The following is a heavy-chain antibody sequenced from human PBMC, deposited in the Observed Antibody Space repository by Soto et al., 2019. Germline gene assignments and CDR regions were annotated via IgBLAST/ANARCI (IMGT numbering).Heavy chain of an antibody. CDR3: ARDPWAADY. CDR1: GFTVSTKY. Sequence: EVQLVESGGGLVQPGGSLRLSCAASGFTVSTKYMSWVRQAPGKGLEWVSVIYSGGSTFYADSVRGRFTISRDNSKNRVNIQMTSLRAEDPAVYYCARDPWAADYWGQGPLVPVSS. J-gene: IGHJ4*02. V-gene: IGHV3-66*01. D-gene: IGHD3-16*01. CDR2: IYSGGST.